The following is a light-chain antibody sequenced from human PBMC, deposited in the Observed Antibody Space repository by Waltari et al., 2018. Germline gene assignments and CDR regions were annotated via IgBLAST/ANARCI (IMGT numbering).Light chain of an antibody. Sequence: QSVLTQPPSASGTPGQRVTISCSGSSSNIGRNIVNWYQQLPGTAPKLLIYSNNQRPAGVPDRFSGSKSGTSASLAIRGLQSEDEADYYCAAWDDSLNGVVFGGGTKLTVL. CDR2: SNN. V-gene: IGLV1-44*01. CDR3: AAWDDSLNGVV. J-gene: IGLJ2*01. CDR1: SSNIGRNI.